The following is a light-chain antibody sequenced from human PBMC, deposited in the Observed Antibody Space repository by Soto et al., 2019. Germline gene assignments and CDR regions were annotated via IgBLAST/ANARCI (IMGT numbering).Light chain of an antibody. Sequence: QSVLAQPPSASGSHGQSVTISCTGTSSDVGGYNYVSWYQQHPGKAPKLMIYEVSKRPSGVPDRFSGSKSGNTASLTVSGLQAEDEADYYCSSYAGSTIGVFGTGTKVTVL. CDR3: SSYAGSTIGV. V-gene: IGLV2-8*01. J-gene: IGLJ1*01. CDR2: EVS. CDR1: SSDVGGYNY.